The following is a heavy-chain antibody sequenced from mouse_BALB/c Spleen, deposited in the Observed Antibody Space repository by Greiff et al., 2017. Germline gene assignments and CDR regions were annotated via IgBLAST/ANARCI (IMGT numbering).Heavy chain of an antibody. CDR2: IDPENGDT. V-gene: IGHV14-4*02. Sequence: EVQLQQSGAELVRSGASVKLSCTASGFNIKDYYMHWVKQRPEQGLEWIGWIDPENGDTEYAPKFQGKATMTADTSSNTAYLQLSSLTSEDTAVYYCARFHYGSSTYAMDYWGQGTSVTVSS. CDR1: GFNIKDYY. J-gene: IGHJ4*01. CDR3: ARFHYGSSTYAMDY. D-gene: IGHD1-1*01.